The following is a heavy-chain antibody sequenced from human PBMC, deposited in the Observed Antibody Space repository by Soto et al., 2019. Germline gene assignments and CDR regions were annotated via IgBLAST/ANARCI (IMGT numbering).Heavy chain of an antibody. J-gene: IGHJ4*02. CDR1: GGSIGTYF. CDR3: ARDRSRYEWFGF. CDR2: IYHSGNT. V-gene: IGHV4-59*12. Sequence: PSENPSLTSTVSGGSIGTYFWSWIRQSPGKGMEWIGYIYHSGNTNYNPSLKRRATISVDTSKNLFSLRLTSVTGAGTAVYYCARDRSRYEWFGFCGQGTPVIVSA. D-gene: IGHD3-10*01.